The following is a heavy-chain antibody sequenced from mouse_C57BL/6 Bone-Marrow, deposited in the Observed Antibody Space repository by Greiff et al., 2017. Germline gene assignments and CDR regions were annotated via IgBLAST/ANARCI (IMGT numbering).Heavy chain of an antibody. CDR2: IYPGDGDP. Sequence: VKLMESGAELVKPGASVKISCKASGYAFSSYWMNWVKQRPGKGLEWIGQIYPGDGDPNYNGKFKGKATLDSAKSSSTADMQLSSLTSDDSAVYGSASKHYYSLIAYWGQGTLVTVSA. J-gene: IGHJ3*01. CDR3: ASKHYYSLIAY. CDR1: GYAFSSYW. D-gene: IGHD2-1*01. V-gene: IGHV1-80*01.